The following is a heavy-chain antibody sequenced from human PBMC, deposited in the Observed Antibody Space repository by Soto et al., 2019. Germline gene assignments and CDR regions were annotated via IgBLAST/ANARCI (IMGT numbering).Heavy chain of an antibody. CDR2: IYWDDDK. Sequence: QITLTESGPTLVKPTQTLTLTCTFSGFSLSTSGVGVTRIGQPPGKALEWLALIYWDDDKRYSPSLKNRLTITKDTSKNQVVLTMTIMDPVDTATYYCAHYDYGGLVYWGQGALVTVSS. J-gene: IGHJ4*02. CDR1: GFSLSTSGVG. D-gene: IGHD4-17*01. CDR3: AHYDYGGLVY. V-gene: IGHV2-5*02.